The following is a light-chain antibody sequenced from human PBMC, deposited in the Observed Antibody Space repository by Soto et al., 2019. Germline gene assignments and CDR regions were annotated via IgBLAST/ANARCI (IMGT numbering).Light chain of an antibody. J-gene: IGLJ3*02. CDR2: RNN. V-gene: IGLV1-40*01. Sequence: QSVLTQPPSVSGAPGQRVTISCTGSSSNIGAGYDVHWYQQLPGTAPKFLIYRNNQRPSGVPDRFSGSKSGTSASLAISGLRSEDEADYYCSAWDVSLSGWVFGGGTKLTVL. CDR1: SSNIGAGYD. CDR3: SAWDVSLSGWV.